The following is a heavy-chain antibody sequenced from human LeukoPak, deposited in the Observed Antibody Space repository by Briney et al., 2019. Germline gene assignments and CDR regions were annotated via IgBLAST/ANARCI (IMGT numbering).Heavy chain of an antibody. Sequence: GGSLRLSCAASGFTFSTYWMHWVRQAPGKGLEWVADINPDGSQKYSVDSVKGRFTISRDNAKNSLFLQMNSLRAEDTAVYYCVRQMIRFWFDPWGQGTQVTVSS. J-gene: IGHJ5*02. CDR1: GFTFSTYW. CDR2: INPDGSQK. V-gene: IGHV3-7*01. CDR3: VRQMIRFWFDP. D-gene: IGHD3-16*01.